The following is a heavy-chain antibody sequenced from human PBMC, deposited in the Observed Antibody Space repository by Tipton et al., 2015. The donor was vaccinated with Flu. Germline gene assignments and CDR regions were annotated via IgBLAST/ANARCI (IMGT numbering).Heavy chain of an antibody. Sequence: TLSLTCAVYGGSFSGYYWTWIRQPPGKGLEWIGEINHSGATNHNPSLKSRVTIPVDTSKNQFSLKVTSLTAADTAVYYCARGSGNVNAYLDSWGRGILVTVST. V-gene: IGHV4-34*01. CDR2: INHSGAT. CDR1: GGSFSGYY. CDR3: ARGSGNVNAYLDS. J-gene: IGHJ4*02. D-gene: IGHD5-12*01.